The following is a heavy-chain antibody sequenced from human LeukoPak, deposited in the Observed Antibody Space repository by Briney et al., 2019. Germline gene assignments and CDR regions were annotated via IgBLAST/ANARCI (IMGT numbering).Heavy chain of an antibody. CDR2: IYHSGST. CDR1: GYSISSGYY. V-gene: IGHV4-38-2*02. J-gene: IGHJ5*02. Sequence: SETLSLTCTVSGYSISSGYYWGWIRQPPGKGLEWIGSIYHSGSTYYNPSLKSRVTISVDTSKNQFSLKLSSVTAADTAVYYCARDRLPPRNWFDPWGQGTLVTVSS. CDR3: ARDRLPPRNWFDP. D-gene: IGHD4-11*01.